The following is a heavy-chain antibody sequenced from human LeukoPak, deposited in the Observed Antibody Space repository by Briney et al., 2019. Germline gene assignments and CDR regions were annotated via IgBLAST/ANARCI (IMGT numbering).Heavy chain of an antibody. D-gene: IGHD3-10*01. V-gene: IGHV4-59*01. CDR3: ARGDLIRGVDY. CDR1: GGSISSYY. Sequence: SETLSLTCAVSGGSISSYYWSWIRQPPGKGLEWIGYIYYSGSTNYNPSLKSRVTISVDTSKNQFSLKLSSVTAADTAVYYCARGDLIRGVDYWGQGTLVTVSS. CDR2: IYYSGST. J-gene: IGHJ4*02.